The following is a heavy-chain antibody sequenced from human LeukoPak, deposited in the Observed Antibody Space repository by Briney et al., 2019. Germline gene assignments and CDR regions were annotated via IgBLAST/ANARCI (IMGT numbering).Heavy chain of an antibody. V-gene: IGHV3-7*01. Sequence: GGSLRLSCAASRFTFSSYWMSWVRQAPGKGLEWVANIKQDGSEKYYVDSVEGRLTISRDNAKSLLYLQMNSLRAEDTAVYFCATCSYFYGMDIWGQGTTVTVSS. CDR2: IKQDGSEK. CDR1: RFTFSSYW. J-gene: IGHJ6*02. D-gene: IGHD2-15*01. CDR3: ATCSYFYGMDI.